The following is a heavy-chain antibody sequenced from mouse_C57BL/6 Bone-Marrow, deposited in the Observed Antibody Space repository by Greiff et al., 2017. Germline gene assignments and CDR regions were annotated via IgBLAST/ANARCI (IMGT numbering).Heavy chain of an antibody. Sequence: EVQLQQSGPELVKPGASVKISCKASGYTFTDYYMNWVKQSHGKSLEWIGDINPNNGGTSYNQKFKGKATLTVDKSSSTAYMELRRLTSEDSAVYYCARLEEYYFDYWGQGTTRTVSS. CDR3: ARLEEYYFDY. V-gene: IGHV1-26*01. CDR2: INPNNGGT. CDR1: GYTFTDYY. J-gene: IGHJ2*01.